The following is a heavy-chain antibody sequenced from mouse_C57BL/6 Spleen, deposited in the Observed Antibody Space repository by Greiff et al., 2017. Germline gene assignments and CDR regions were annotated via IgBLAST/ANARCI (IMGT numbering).Heavy chain of an antibody. Sequence: DVKLVESGGGLVKPGGSLKLSCAASGFTFSSYAMSWVRQTPEKRLEWVATISDGGSYTYYPDNVKGRFTISRDNAKNNLYLQMSHLKSEDTAMYYCARDPDDGYYFDVWGTGTTVTVSS. CDR3: ARDPDDGYYFDV. J-gene: IGHJ1*03. CDR2: ISDGGSYT. D-gene: IGHD2-3*01. CDR1: GFTFSSYA. V-gene: IGHV5-4*01.